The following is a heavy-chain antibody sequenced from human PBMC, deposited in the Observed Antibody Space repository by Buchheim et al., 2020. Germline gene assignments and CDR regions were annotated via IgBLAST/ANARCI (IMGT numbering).Heavy chain of an antibody. CDR1: AYTFTGYY. D-gene: IGHD3-10*01. CDR3: ARGASLVQGFYYYGMDA. J-gene: IGHJ6*02. Sequence: QVQLVQSGAEVKKPGASVKVSCKASAYTFTGYYLHWVRQAPGQGLEWMGRINPNNGGTNYAQTFQGRVTMTRDTSIRTAYMELSSLISDDTAVYYCARGASLVQGFYYYGMDAWGQGTT. CDR2: INPNNGGT. V-gene: IGHV1-2*06.